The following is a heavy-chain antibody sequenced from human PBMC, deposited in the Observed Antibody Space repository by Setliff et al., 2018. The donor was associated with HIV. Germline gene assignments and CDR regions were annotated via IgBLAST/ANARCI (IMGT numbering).Heavy chain of an antibody. Sequence: SETLFLTCIVSGDSITSHYWSWIRQPPGKGLEWIGYISYSGSTNYNPSLKSRVTILVDTSKNHFSLKLTSVTAADTAVYYCARGPTRFYFDYWGQGTLVTVSS. CDR2: ISYSGST. CDR3: ARGPTRFYFDY. J-gene: IGHJ4*02. D-gene: IGHD1-1*01. V-gene: IGHV4-59*11. CDR1: GDSITSHY.